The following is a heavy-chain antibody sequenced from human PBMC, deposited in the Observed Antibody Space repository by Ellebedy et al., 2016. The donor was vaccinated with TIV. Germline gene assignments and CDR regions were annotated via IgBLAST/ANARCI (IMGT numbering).Heavy chain of an antibody. Sequence: PGGSLRLSCAASGFTVSGDYMSWVRQAPGKGLEWVSIMDAGGNTHYPDPVKGRFTVSRDNSKNTLYLQMNSLRAEDTAVHYCAGGTYWGQGTLVTVSS. CDR1: GFTVSGDY. V-gene: IGHV3-53*01. CDR3: AGGTY. J-gene: IGHJ4*02. CDR2: MDAGGNT.